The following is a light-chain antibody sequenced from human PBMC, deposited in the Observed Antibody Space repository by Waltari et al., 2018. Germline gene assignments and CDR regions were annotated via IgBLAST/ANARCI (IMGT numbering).Light chain of an antibody. J-gene: IGLJ2*01. Sequence: QSVLTQPPSASGTPGQRVTISCSGSNSNIVSNYVYLYQQLPGTAPKLLIYKNDLRPSGVPDRISGSKSGTSASLAISGLRSEDEADYYCSSWDDSLSGVVLGGGTKLTVL. CDR1: NSNIVSNY. CDR3: SSWDDSLSGVV. V-gene: IGLV1-47*01. CDR2: KND.